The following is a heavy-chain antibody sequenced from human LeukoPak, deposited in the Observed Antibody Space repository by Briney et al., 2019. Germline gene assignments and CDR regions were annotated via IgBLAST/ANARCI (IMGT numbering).Heavy chain of an antibody. Sequence: ASVKVSCKASGGTFSSYAISWVRQAPGQGLEWMGRIIPIFGTANYAQKFQGRVTITTDESTSTAYMELSSLRSDDTAVYYCASLTDTAMVTVDYWGQGTLVTVSS. CDR3: ASLTDTAMVTVDY. V-gene: IGHV1-69*05. D-gene: IGHD5-18*01. J-gene: IGHJ4*02. CDR1: GGTFSSYA. CDR2: IIPIFGTA.